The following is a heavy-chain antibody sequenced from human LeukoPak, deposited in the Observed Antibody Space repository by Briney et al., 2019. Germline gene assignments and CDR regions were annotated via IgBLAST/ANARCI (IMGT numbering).Heavy chain of an antibody. CDR3: AKDMQTWPRFPDY. J-gene: IGHJ4*02. CDR2: ISDSGSTA. D-gene: IGHD5-12*01. CDR1: GFSFSNYA. Sequence: GGSLRLSCGASGFSFSNYAMTWVRQAPGKGLEWVSGISDSGSTAFYADSVKGRFTSSRDNPKNTLYLQVNSLRAEDTAVYYCAKDMQTWPRFPDYWGQGTLVTVSS. V-gene: IGHV3-23*01.